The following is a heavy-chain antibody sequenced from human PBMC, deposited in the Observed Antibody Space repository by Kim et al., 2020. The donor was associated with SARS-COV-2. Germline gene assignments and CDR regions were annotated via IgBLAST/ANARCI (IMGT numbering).Heavy chain of an antibody. Sequence: SQTLSLTCAISGDRVSSNSAAWNWIRQSPSRGLEWLGRTYYRSKWYNDYAVSVKSRITINPDTSKNQFSLQLNSVTPEDTAVYYCARTFLRYGSWSYYNGGMDGWGQGTTVTVSS. V-gene: IGHV6-1*01. CDR3: ARTFLRYGSWSYYNGGMDG. CDR1: GDRVSSNSAA. CDR2: TYYRSKWYN. D-gene: IGHD3-10*01. J-gene: IGHJ6*02.